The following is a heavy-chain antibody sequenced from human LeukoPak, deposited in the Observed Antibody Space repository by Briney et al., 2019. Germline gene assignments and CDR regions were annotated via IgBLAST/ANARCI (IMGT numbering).Heavy chain of an antibody. CDR2: IYSSGST. J-gene: IGHJ4*02. Sequence: SETLSLTCTVSGGSISSYYWSWIRQPPGKGLEWIGNIYSSGSTNYNPSLKSRVSISVDTSKKQFSLKLSSVTAADTAVYYCARGRNIVATTNFDYWGQGTLVTVSS. V-gene: IGHV4-59*12. CDR3: ARGRNIVATTNFDY. D-gene: IGHD5-12*01. CDR1: GGSISSYY.